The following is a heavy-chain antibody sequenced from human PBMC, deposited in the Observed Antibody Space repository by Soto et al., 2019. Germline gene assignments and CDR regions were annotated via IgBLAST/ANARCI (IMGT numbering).Heavy chain of an antibody. CDR1: GASISNGDF. CDR3: ARGPSGDKVDF. D-gene: IGHD1-1*01. V-gene: IGHV4-30-4*01. Sequence: QVQLQESGPRLLKPSQTLSLTCTVSGASISNGDFWSWIRQSPGRGLEWIGHIYNSGNNYNNRSVESRVSILVDTSKNQFSLDLNSVTAADTAVYYCARGPSGDKVDFWGQGTLVTVSS. J-gene: IGHJ4*02. CDR2: IYNSGNN.